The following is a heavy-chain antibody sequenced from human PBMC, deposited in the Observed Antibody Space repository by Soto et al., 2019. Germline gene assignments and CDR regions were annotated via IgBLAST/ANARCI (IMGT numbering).Heavy chain of an antibody. CDR3: AKVQRPFLSPSDY. CDR1: GDTFTSYA. D-gene: IGHD3-3*01. CDR2: INAGNGNT. V-gene: IGHV1-3*01. J-gene: IGHJ4*02. Sequence: ASVKVSCKASGDTFTSYAMHCVRQAPGQRLEWMGWINAGNGNTKYSQKFQGRVTITRDTSASTAYMELSSLRAEDTAVYYCAKVQRPFLSPSDYWGQGTLVTVSS.